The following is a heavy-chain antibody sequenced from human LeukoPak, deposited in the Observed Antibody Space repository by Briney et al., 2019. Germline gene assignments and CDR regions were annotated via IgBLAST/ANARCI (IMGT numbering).Heavy chain of an antibody. CDR3: ASYRQISSGDILTGYEYRDAFDI. J-gene: IGHJ3*02. V-gene: IGHV4-59*01. CDR2: IYYSGST. CDR1: GGSISSYY. D-gene: IGHD3-9*01. Sequence: PSETLSLTCTVSGGSISSYYWSRIRQPPGKGLEWIGYIYYSGSTNYNPSLKSRVTISVDTSKNQFSLKLSSVTAADTAVYYCASYRQISSGDILTGYEYRDAFDIWGQGTMVTVSS.